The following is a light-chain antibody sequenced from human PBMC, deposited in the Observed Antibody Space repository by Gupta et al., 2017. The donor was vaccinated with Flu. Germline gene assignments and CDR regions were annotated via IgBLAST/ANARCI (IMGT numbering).Light chain of an antibody. Sequence: DIQMTQSPSSLSASVGDRVTITCRASQNIRTYLNWYQQKPGKAPKLLIYSASGSQNGAPPRFGGSGSGTHFTLTISSLEPEDFASYYCQQSYSFPRTFGQGTKVEI. CDR2: SAS. V-gene: IGKV1-39*01. J-gene: IGKJ1*01. CDR1: QNIRTY. CDR3: QQSYSFPRT.